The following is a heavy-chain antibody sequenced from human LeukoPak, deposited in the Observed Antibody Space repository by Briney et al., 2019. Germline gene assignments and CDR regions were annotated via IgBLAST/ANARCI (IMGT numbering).Heavy chain of an antibody. Sequence: GASVKVSCKASGYTFTGYYMHWVRQAPGQGLEWMGWINPHSGGTNYAQEFQGRVTMTRDTSISTAYMELSRLRSDDTAVHYCARSPITIFGVVIRYYFDYWGQGTLVTVSS. D-gene: IGHD3-3*01. V-gene: IGHV1-2*02. J-gene: IGHJ4*02. CDR3: ARSPITIFGVVIRYYFDY. CDR1: GYTFTGYY. CDR2: INPHSGGT.